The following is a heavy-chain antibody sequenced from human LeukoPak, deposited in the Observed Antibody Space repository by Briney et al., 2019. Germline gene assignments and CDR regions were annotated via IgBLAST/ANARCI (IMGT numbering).Heavy chain of an antibody. D-gene: IGHD2-21*02. V-gene: IGHV1-2*02. CDR3: ARGWDVVVTAMFFDY. CDR2: INPNSGGT. CDR1: GYTFTGYY. J-gene: IGHJ4*02. Sequence: ASVKVSCKASGYTFTGYYIHWVRQAPGHGLEWMGWINPNSGGTKYEQKFQGRVTMTRDTSISTAYMEVGSDDTAVYFCARGWDVVVTAMFFDYWGQGTLVTVSS.